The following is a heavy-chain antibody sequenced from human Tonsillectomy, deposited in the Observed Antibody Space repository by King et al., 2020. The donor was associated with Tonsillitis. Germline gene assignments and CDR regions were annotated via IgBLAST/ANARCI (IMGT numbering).Heavy chain of an antibody. J-gene: IGHJ4*02. V-gene: IGHV3-30*02. CDR2: IRYDGSHK. CDR1: GFTFSTYA. Sequence: QVQLVESGGGVVQPGGSLRLSCAASGFTFSTYAMHWVRQTPGKGLEWVTFIRYDGSHKYYADSVKGRFTISRDNSKNTLYLQMNSLRADDTAVYYCANDWSGWAFDYWGQGTPVTVSS. D-gene: IGHD3-3*01. CDR3: ANDWSGWAFDY.